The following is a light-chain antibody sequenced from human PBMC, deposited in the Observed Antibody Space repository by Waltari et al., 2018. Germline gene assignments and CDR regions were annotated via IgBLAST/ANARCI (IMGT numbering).Light chain of an antibody. CDR2: GAS. Sequence: RASQVVGGSRIAWYLHGPGQAPRLLIYGASGRATGIPARFSGSGSGTDFSLTISRVEPEDFAVYYCQQFGSSVMYTFGQGTKLEIK. J-gene: IGKJ2*01. CDR3: QQFGSSVMYT. V-gene: IGKV3-20*01. CDR1: QVVGGSR.